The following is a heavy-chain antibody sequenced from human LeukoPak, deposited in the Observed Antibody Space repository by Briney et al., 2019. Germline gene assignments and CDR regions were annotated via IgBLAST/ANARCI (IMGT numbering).Heavy chain of an antibody. Sequence: ASVKVSCKASGYTFNDYYVHWVRQAPGQGLEWMGWINPNSGGTNYAQKFQGRVTMTRDTSISTAYMELSRLRSDDTAVYYCARDGLYYGSGSYWRNDAFDIWGQGTMVTVSS. CDR1: GYTFNDYY. J-gene: IGHJ3*02. D-gene: IGHD3-10*01. CDR2: INPNSGGT. CDR3: ARDGLYYGSGSYWRNDAFDI. V-gene: IGHV1-2*02.